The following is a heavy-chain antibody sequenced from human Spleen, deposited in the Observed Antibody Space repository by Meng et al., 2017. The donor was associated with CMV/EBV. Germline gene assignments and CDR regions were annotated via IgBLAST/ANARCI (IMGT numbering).Heavy chain of an antibody. Sequence: SGGSISSGAYCWSWIRQHPGAGLEWIGYISYSGSTNYNPTLKSRVIISIDTSKNQFSLKVTSVTAADTAVFYCARTSKHYQFLQADSWGLGTLVTVSS. CDR2: ISYSGST. CDR1: GGSISSGAYC. J-gene: IGHJ4*02. D-gene: IGHD2-2*01. V-gene: IGHV4-31*02. CDR3: ARTSKHYQFLQADS.